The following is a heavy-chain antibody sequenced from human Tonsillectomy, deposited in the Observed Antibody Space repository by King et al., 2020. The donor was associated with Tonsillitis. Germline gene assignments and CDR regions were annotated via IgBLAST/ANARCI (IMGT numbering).Heavy chain of an antibody. D-gene: IGHD6-13*01. V-gene: IGHV3-66*01. CDR1: GFTVSSNY. CDR3: AGDSSNSWYLSEGGMDV. Sequence: EVQLVESGGGLVQPGGSLRLSCAASGFTVSSNYMNWVRQAPGKGLEWVSVIYSGGNTYYADSVKGRFTISRDNSKNTLYLQMNSLRAEDTAVYYCAGDSSNSWYLSEGGMDVWGQGTTVTVSS. J-gene: IGHJ6*02. CDR2: IYSGGNT.